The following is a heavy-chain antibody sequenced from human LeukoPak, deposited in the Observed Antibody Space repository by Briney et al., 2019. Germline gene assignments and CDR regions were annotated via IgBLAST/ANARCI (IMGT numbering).Heavy chain of an antibody. J-gene: IGHJ4*02. CDR3: AKGSYMITFGG. D-gene: IGHD3-16*01. Sequence: GGSLRLSCAASGFRFSSYAMTWVRQVPGKGLEWVSTISDSGGATFYADSVKGRFTISRDNSKNTLYLQMNSLRVDDTAVYYCAKGSYMITFGGRGQGTLVTVSS. V-gene: IGHV3-23*01. CDR1: GFRFSSYA. CDR2: ISDSGGAT.